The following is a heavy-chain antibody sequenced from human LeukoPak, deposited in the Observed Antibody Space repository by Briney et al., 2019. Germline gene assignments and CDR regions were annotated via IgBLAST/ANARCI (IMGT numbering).Heavy chain of an antibody. Sequence: PSETLSLTCTVSGDSISSYYWSWIRQPPGKGLEWIGYIYHSGSTNYNPSLKSRVTISADTSKDQFSLKLTSVTAADTAVYYCATGYSSTWYYFDYWGQGTLVTVSS. CDR2: IYHSGST. J-gene: IGHJ4*02. CDR3: ATGYSSTWYYFDY. CDR1: GDSISSYY. D-gene: IGHD6-13*01. V-gene: IGHV4-59*01.